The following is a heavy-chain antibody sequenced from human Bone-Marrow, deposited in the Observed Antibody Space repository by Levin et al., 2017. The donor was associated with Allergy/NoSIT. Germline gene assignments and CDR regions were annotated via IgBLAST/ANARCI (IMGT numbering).Heavy chain of an antibody. CDR1: GGILRNFA. CDR2: IIPIFATP. Sequence: SVKVSCRASGGILRNFAINWVRQAPGQGLEWMGGIIPIFATPHYAQKFQGRVTISADEATNTAYMEVNSLRADDTAVYYCARGREDVVVMVGASYSYYGMDVWGQGTTVTVSS. D-gene: IGHD2-15*01. V-gene: IGHV1-69*13. CDR3: ARGREDVVVMVGASYSYYGMDV. J-gene: IGHJ6*02.